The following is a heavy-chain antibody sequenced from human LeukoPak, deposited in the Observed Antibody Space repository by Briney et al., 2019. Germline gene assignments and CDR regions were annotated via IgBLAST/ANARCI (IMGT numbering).Heavy chain of an antibody. CDR1: GFTLSSYS. V-gene: IGHV3-21*01. CDR2: ISSSSSYI. Sequence: GGSLRLSCAASGFTLSSYSMNWVRQAPGKGLEWVSSISSSSSYIYSADSVKGRFTISRDNAKNSLYLQMNSLRAEDTALYYCARGYSSYGYVFDIWGQGTTVTVSS. J-gene: IGHJ3*02. CDR3: ARGYSSYGYVFDI. D-gene: IGHD4-11*01.